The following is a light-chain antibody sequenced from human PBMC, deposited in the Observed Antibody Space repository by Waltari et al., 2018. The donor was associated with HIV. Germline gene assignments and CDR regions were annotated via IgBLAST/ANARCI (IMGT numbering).Light chain of an antibody. CDR2: GAS. CDR1: QSVSSY. J-gene: IGKJ5*01. Sequence: EIVLTQSPATLSLSPGERATLSCRASQSVSSYLAWYQQKPGQAPRLLIYGASSRATGIPARFSGSGSGTDFTLTISSLEPGDFGVYYCHQRSNWPITFGQWTRLEIK. V-gene: IGKV3-11*01. CDR3: HQRSNWPIT.